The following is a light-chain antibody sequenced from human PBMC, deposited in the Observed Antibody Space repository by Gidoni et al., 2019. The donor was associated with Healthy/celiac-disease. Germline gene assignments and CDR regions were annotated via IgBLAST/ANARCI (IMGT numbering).Light chain of an antibody. Sequence: DIVLTQSPDSLAVSLCERATITCKSSQNVLYVSNNKNYLAWYQQKPGQPPKLLTYWASTRESGVPDRFSGSGAGTDFTLTISSLQTEDVAVYYCQQYYTAPWTFGQGTKVEI. J-gene: IGKJ1*01. V-gene: IGKV4-1*01. CDR2: WAS. CDR3: QQYYTAPWT. CDR1: QNVLYVSNNKNY.